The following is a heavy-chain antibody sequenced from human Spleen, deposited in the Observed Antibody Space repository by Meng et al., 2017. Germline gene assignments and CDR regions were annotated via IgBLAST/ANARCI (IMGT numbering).Heavy chain of an antibody. J-gene: IGHJ5*02. CDR2: INIYNGNT. Sequence: VQLVQSGADVKKPGASVKVSCNASCYIFPNYGIAWVRQAPGQGLEWMGWINIYNGNTNYAQKLQGRVTLTTDSSTSTAYMELRSLRSDDTAVYYCARDAQFGINWFDPWGQGTLVTVSS. V-gene: IGHV1-18*01. D-gene: IGHD3-16*01. CDR1: CYIFPNYG. CDR3: ARDAQFGINWFDP.